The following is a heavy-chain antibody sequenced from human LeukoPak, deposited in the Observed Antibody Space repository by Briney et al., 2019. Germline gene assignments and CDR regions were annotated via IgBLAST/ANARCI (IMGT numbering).Heavy chain of an antibody. J-gene: IGHJ3*02. V-gene: IGHV4-59*08. Sequence: SETLSLTCTVSGGSISSYYWSWIRQPPGKGLEWIGYIYYSGSTNYNPSLKSRVTISVDTSKNQFSLKLSSVTAADTAVYYCARREGNGYDSAYDAFDIWGQGTMVTVSS. CDR3: ARREGNGYDSAYDAFDI. CDR1: GGSISSYY. D-gene: IGHD5-12*01. CDR2: IYYSGST.